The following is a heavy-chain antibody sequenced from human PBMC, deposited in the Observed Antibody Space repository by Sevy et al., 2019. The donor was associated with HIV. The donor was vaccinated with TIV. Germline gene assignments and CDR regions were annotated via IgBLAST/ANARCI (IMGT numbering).Heavy chain of an antibody. V-gene: IGHV3-11*01. Sequence: GGSLRLSCAASGFTFSDYYMSWIRQAPGKGLEWVSYISSSGSTIYYADSVKGRFNISRDNAKNSLYLQMNSLGAEDTAVYYCARGATEHDAFDIWGQGTMVTVSS. J-gene: IGHJ3*02. CDR2: ISSSGSTI. CDR3: ARGATEHDAFDI. CDR1: GFTFSDYY.